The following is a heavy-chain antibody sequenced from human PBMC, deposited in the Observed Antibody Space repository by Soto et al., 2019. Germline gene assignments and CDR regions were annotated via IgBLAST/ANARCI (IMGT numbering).Heavy chain of an antibody. Sequence: ASVKVSCKASGYAFTRSGISLVRQAPGQRLEWMGWINAGNGNTKYSQKFQGRVTITRDTSASTAYMELSSLRSDDTAVYYCARGEPMGDYWGQGTLVTVSS. CDR1: GYAFTRSG. D-gene: IGHD1-26*01. V-gene: IGHV1-3*01. CDR2: INAGNGNT. J-gene: IGHJ4*02. CDR3: ARGEPMGDY.